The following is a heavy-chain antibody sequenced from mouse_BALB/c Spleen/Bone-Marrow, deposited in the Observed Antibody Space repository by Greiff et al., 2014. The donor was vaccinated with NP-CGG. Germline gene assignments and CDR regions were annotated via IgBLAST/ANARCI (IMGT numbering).Heavy chain of an antibody. D-gene: IGHD2-3*01. CDR1: GYTFTSYW. CDR2: IYPSDSYT. V-gene: IGHV1-69*02. Sequence: VQLQQSGAELVRPGASVKLSCKASGYTFTSYWINWVKQRPGQGLEWIGNIYPSDSYTNYNQKFKDKATLTVDKSSSTAYMQLSSPTSKDSAVYYCTRDDGSFAYWGQGTLVTVSA. CDR3: TRDDGSFAY. J-gene: IGHJ3*01.